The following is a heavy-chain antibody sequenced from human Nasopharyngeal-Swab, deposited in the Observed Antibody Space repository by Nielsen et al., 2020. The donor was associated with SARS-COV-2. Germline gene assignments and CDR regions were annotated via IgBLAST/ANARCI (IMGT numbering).Heavy chain of an antibody. V-gene: IGHV4-59*01. J-gene: IGHJ3*02. CDR3: ARVLGSIVVVPAAMPVYAFDI. D-gene: IGHD2-2*01. CDR2: IYYSGST. Sequence: RQAPGKGLEWIGYIYYSGSTSYNPSLKSRVTISVDTSKNQFSLKLSSVTAADTAVYYCARVLGSIVVVPAAMPVYAFDIWGQGTMVTISS.